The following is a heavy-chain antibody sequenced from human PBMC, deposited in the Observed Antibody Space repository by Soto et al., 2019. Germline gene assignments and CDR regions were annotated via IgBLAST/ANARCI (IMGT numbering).Heavy chain of an antibody. CDR1: GGSTTSYY. CDR2: IYYSGST. D-gene: IGHD3-22*01. J-gene: IGHJ3*02. V-gene: IGHV4-59*01. CDR3: ARTYDGSGPNSGGYSFDI. Sequence: KPSETLSLTCTVSGGSTTSYYWSWIRQPPGKGLEWIGYIYYSGSTNYNPSLKSRVTISVDTSKNQFSLKLSSVTAADTAVYYCARTYDGSGPNSGGYSFDIWGQGTMVTVSS.